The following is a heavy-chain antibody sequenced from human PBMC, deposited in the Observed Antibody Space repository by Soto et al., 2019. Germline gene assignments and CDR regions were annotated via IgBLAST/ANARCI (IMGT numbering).Heavy chain of an antibody. CDR2: IYHSGST. CDR3: ARDLLRQQDY. D-gene: IGHD1-26*01. J-gene: IGHJ4*02. CDR1: GGSIRSGTYY. Sequence: SDTLSLTCTVSGGSIRSGTYYWHWIRQHPGKGPEWIGYIYHSGSTYYNPSLESRVNISLDTSKNHFSLKLSSVTAEDTAVYYCARDLLRQQDYWGQGTLVTVSS. V-gene: IGHV4-30-4*02.